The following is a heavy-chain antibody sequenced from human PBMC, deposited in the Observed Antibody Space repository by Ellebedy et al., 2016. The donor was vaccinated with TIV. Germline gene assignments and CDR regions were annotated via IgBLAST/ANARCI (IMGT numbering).Heavy chain of an antibody. CDR1: GGSFSGYY. V-gene: IGHV4-34*01. D-gene: IGHD1-26*01. Sequence: SETLSLTXAVYGGSFSGYYWGWIRQPPGKGLEWIGEINHSGSANYNPSLKSRATISGDTSKNQISLKLRSVIAADTAVYYCATRLGATGSFDIWGQGTMVIVSS. J-gene: IGHJ3*02. CDR2: INHSGSA. CDR3: ATRLGATGSFDI.